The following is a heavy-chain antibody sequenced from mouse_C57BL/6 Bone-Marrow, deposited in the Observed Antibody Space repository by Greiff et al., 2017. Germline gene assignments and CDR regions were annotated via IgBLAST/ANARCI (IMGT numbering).Heavy chain of an antibody. CDR2: INPSSGYT. CDR3: ARGDSDRGLDY. Sequence: VQLQQSGAELARPGASVKMSCKASGYTFTSYTMHWVKQRPGQGLEWIGYINPSSGYTNYNQKFKDKDTLTTDKYSSTTYMQLSSLTSKDSAVYYYARGDSDRGLDYWGQGTTLTVAS. V-gene: IGHV1-4*01. CDR1: GYTFTSYT. J-gene: IGHJ2*01.